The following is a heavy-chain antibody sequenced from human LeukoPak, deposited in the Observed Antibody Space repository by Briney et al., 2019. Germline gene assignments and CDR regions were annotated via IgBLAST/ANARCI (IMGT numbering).Heavy chain of an antibody. D-gene: IGHD1-1*01. Sequence: PGGSLRLSCAASGFTLSSYAMSWVRQAPGKGLEWVAHIKRDGSQKYYLDSVKGRFTISRDNAKNSLYLQMNSLRVEDTAVYYCARLGLEVGGPNWFDPWGQGTLVTVSS. V-gene: IGHV3-7*01. CDR1: GFTLSSYA. CDR3: ARLGLEVGGPNWFDP. CDR2: IKRDGSQK. J-gene: IGHJ5*02.